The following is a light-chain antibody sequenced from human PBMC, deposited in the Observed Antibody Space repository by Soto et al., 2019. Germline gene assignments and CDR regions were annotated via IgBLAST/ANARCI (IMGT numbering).Light chain of an antibody. V-gene: IGLV2-14*01. CDR2: EVS. J-gene: IGLJ1*01. Sequence: QSALTQRASVSGSPGQSITISCTGTSSDVGRYNYVSWYQQHPGKAPKLMIYEVSNRPSGVSNRFSGSKSGNTASLTISGLQAEDEADYYCSSYTSSSTLVFGTGTKLTVL. CDR3: SSYTSSSTLV. CDR1: SSDVGRYNY.